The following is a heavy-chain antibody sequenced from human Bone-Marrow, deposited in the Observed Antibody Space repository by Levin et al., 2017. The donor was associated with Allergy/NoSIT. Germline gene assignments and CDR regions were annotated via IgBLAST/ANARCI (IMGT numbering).Heavy chain of an antibody. CDR1: GGSFSGYY. CDR2: INHSGST. J-gene: IGHJ4*02. Sequence: SETLSLTCAVYGGSFSGYYWSWIRQPPGKGLEWIGEINHSGSTNYNPSLKSRVTISVDTSKNQFSLKLSSVTAADTAVYYCAAYCSGGSCPPDYWGQGTLVTVSS. V-gene: IGHV4-34*01. CDR3: AAYCSGGSCPPDY. D-gene: IGHD2-15*01.